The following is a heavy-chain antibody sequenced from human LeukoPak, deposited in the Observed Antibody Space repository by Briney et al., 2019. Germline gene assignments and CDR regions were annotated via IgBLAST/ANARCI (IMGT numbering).Heavy chain of an antibody. D-gene: IGHD2-21*01. Sequence: PGGSLRLSCAASGFTFSSYGMHWVHQAPGKGLEWVAVIWYDGSNKYYADSVKGRFTISRDNSKNTLYLQMNSLRAEDTAVYYCARKISCGGDCYSLDYWGQGTLVTVSS. CDR3: ARKISCGGDCYSLDY. CDR2: IWYDGSNK. J-gene: IGHJ4*02. CDR1: GFTFSSYG. V-gene: IGHV3-33*01.